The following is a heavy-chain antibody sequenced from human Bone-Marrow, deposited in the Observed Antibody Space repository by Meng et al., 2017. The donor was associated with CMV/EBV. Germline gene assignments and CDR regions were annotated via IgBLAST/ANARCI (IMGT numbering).Heavy chain of an antibody. CDR3: AREAWYQLLPGRYYYYGMDV. J-gene: IGHJ6*02. D-gene: IGHD2-2*01. V-gene: IGHV1-8*02. CDR2: MNPNSGNT. Sequence: ASVKVSCKASGYTFTSYGISWVRQATGQGLEWMGWMNPNSGNTGYAQKFQGRVTMTRNTSISTAYMELSSLRSEDTAVYYCAREAWYQLLPGRYYYYGMDVWGQGTTVTVSS. CDR1: GYTFTSYG.